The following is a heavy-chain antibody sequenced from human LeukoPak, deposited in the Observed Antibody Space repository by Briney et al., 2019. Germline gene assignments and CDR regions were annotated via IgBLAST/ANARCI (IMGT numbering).Heavy chain of an antibody. V-gene: IGHV4-34*01. D-gene: IGHD1-26*01. CDR1: GGSFSGYY. CDR2: INHSGST. J-gene: IGHJ4*02. CDR3: ARGPLFSGSLGGDFDY. Sequence: PSETLSLTCAVYGGSFSGYYWSWIRQPPGKGLEWIGEINHSGSTNYNPSLKSRVTISVDTSKNQFSLKLSPVTAADTAVYYCARGPLFSGSLGGDFDYWGQGTLVTVSS.